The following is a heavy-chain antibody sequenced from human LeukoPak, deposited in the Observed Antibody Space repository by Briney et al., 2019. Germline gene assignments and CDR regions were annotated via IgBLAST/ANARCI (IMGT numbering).Heavy chain of an antibody. D-gene: IGHD3-10*01. CDR3: ARDGSGSYSASFDY. J-gene: IGHJ4*02. CDR1: EFTFSDYY. CDR2: IVSSGSVK. V-gene: IGHV3-11*04. Sequence: GGSLRLSCTVSEFTFSDYYMSWIRQAPGKGLEWVSYIVSSGSVKYYADSVEGRFTISRDNAKNSLYLQMNSLRAEDTAVYYCARDGSGSYSASFDYWGQGTLVTVSS.